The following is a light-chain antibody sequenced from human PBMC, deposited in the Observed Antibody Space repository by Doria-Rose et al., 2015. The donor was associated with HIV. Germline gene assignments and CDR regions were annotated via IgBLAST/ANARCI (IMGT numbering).Light chain of an antibody. Sequence: EIVLTQSPLSLSVTPGQPASISCRSSQSLVNSDGKTYLYWYLQKPGQSPQLLIYEVSNRFSGVPGRLSGSGSVTDFTLKISRVEPEDFGVYYCTQTILLPFTFGPGTTVDIK. V-gene: IGKV2D-29*02. CDR1: QSLVNSDGKTY. CDR2: EVS. J-gene: IGKJ3*01. CDR3: TQTILLPFT.